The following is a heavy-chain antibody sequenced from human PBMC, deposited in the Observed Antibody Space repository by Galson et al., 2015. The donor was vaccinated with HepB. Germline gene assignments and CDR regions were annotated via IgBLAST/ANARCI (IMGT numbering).Heavy chain of an antibody. J-gene: IGHJ3*02. CDR1: GGTFSSYA. D-gene: IGHD4-17*01. CDR3: AREIYGDHAGNDAFDI. Sequence: SVKVSCKASGGTFSSYAISWVRQAPGQGLEWMGGIIPIFGTANYAQKFQGRVTITADESTSTAYMELSSLRSEDTAVYYCAREIYGDHAGNDAFDIWGQGTMVTVSS. CDR2: IIPIFGTA. V-gene: IGHV1-69*13.